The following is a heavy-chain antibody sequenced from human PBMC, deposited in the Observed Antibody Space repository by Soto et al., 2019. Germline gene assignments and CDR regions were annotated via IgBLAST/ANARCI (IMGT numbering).Heavy chain of an antibody. CDR3: ARDTNDFWSGYKNYGMDV. Sequence: PSETLSLTCTVSGGSIRSGGYYWTWIRQPPGKGLEWIGYISYSGSTHYSPSLKSRVSITVDTSKNQFSLKLSSVTAADTAVYYCARDTNDFWSGYKNYGMDVWGQGTTVTVSS. J-gene: IGHJ6*02. V-gene: IGHV4-31*03. D-gene: IGHD3-3*01. CDR1: GGSIRSGGYY. CDR2: ISYSGST.